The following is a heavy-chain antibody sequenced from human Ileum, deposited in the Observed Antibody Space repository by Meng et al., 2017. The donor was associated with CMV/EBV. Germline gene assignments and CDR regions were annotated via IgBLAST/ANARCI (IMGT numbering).Heavy chain of an antibody. V-gene: IGHV4-30-4*08. CDR1: GASISSGDYY. D-gene: IGHD6-13*01. CDR2: IFFSGNT. Sequence: QWQASGPGLVKPFQTLSPSFTVSGASISSGDYYWSWIRQPPGKGLEWIGYIFFSGNTYYNPSLNNRVIISIDTPRNQFSLKVDSVTAADTAVYYCARFRIAALGNLFDPWGHGTLVTVSS. CDR3: ARFRIAALGNLFDP. J-gene: IGHJ5*02.